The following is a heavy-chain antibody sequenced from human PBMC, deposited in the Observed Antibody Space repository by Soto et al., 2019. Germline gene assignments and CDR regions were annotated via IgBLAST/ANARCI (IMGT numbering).Heavy chain of an antibody. CDR3: ARWNYYGSGSYSFDY. D-gene: IGHD3-10*01. V-gene: IGHV1-3*01. J-gene: IGHJ4*02. Sequence: QVQLVQSGAEVKKPGASVKVSCKASGYTFTSYAMHWVRQAPGQRLEWMGWINAGNGNTKYSQKFQGRVTITRDTSASTAYIELSSLRSEDTAVYYCARWNYYGSGSYSFDYWGQGTLVTVSS. CDR2: INAGNGNT. CDR1: GYTFTSYA.